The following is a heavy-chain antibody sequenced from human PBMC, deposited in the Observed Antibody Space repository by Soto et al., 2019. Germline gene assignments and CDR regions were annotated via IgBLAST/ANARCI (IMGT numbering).Heavy chain of an antibody. CDR2: ISSSGSTI. CDR3: AKNDYCDYFQSLSFHI. CDR1: GFTFSDYY. D-gene: IGHD4-17*01. V-gene: IGHV3-11*01. J-gene: IGHJ3*02. Sequence: QVQLVESGGGLVKPGGSLRLSCAASGFTFSDYYMSWIRQAPGKGLEWVSYISSSGSTIYYADSVKGQFTISRDNAKNSHYLQMNRLKDEDTAVYYRAKNDYCDYFQSLSFHIWGQGTMLPVSS.